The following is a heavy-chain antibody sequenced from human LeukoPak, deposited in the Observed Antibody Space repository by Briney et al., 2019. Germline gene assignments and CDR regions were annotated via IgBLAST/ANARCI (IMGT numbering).Heavy chain of an antibody. CDR1: GFTVSSNY. Sequence: GSXXLXCXAXGFTVSSNYVSWVRQAPGKGLEWVSVIYSGGSTYYADSVKGRFTISRDNSKNTLYLQMNSLRAEDTAVYYCARSRRQWLDFDYWGQGTLVTVSS. CDR2: IYSGGST. J-gene: IGHJ4*02. D-gene: IGHD6-19*01. V-gene: IGHV3-53*01. CDR3: ARSRRQWLDFDY.